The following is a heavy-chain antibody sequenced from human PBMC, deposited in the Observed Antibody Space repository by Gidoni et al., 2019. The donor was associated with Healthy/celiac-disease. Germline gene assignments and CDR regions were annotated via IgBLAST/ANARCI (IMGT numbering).Heavy chain of an antibody. CDR1: GFTFSSYG. CDR3: AKPTIFGVVIISPFDY. D-gene: IGHD3-3*01. CDR2: ISYDGSNK. J-gene: IGHJ4*02. V-gene: IGHV3-30*18. Sequence: QVQLVESGGGVVQPGRSLRLSCAASGFTFSSYGMHWVRQAPGKGLEWVAVISYDGSNKYYADSVKGRFTISRDNSKNTLYLQMNSLRAEDTAVYYCAKPTIFGVVIISPFDYWGQGTLVTVSS.